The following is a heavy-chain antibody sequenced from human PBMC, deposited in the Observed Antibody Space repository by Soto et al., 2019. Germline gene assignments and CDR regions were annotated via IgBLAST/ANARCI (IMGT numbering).Heavy chain of an antibody. CDR1: GYTFTGYY. CDR2: INPNSGGT. D-gene: IGHD3-10*01. J-gene: IGHJ4*02. Sequence: ASVKVSCKASGYTFTGYYMHWVRQAPGQGLEWMGWINPNSGGTNYAQKFQGWVTMTRDTSISTAYMELSRLRSDDTAVYYCARRGGNWFGAPPPGYFYYGGRGTLVPVSS. CDR3: ARRGGNWFGAPPPGYFYY. V-gene: IGHV1-2*04.